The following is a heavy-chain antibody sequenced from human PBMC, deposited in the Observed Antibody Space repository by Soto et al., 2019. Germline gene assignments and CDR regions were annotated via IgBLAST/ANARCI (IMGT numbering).Heavy chain of an antibody. Sequence: SETLSLTCTISGGSISNRYWCWIRQPPGKGLEWIGYIYYSGTTNYNPSLQSRVTISVDTSKNQVSLRLSFVTAADTAMYYCARDTYGGGMWGQGTMVTVSS. D-gene: IGHD2-21*01. J-gene: IGHJ3*02. CDR1: GGSISNRY. CDR3: ARDTYGGGM. CDR2: IYYSGTT. V-gene: IGHV4-59*11.